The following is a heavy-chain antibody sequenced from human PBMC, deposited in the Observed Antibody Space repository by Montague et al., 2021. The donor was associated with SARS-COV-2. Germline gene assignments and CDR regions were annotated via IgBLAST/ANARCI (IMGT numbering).Heavy chain of an antibody. CDR2: VDQSGNT. CDR3: AGGKRDFPIVVLGASTSTYFDS. J-gene: IGHJ4*01. V-gene: IGHV4-34*01. CDR1: GGSFRNYY. D-gene: IGHD2-15*01. Sequence: SETLSLTCAVYGGSFRNYYWSWIRQSPGKGLEWIGEVDQSGNTNYNPSLKSRVTISADTSKNQFSVKLASATAADTGIYYCAGGKRDFPIVVLGASTSTYFDSWGQGTPVTVSS.